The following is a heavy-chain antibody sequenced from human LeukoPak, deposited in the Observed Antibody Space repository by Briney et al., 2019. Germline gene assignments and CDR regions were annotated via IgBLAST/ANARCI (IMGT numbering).Heavy chain of an antibody. V-gene: IGHV3-33*08. J-gene: IGHJ4*02. Sequence: GRSLRLTRAASGFTFSSYVMHWVRQAPGKGLEWVALIWYDGSNKHYADSVMGRFTISRENSQNTLYLQMSSLRAEDTAVYYCARGVATISQIDYWGQGTLVTVSS. CDR2: IWYDGSNK. D-gene: IGHD5-12*01. CDR1: GFTFSSYV. CDR3: ARGVATISQIDY.